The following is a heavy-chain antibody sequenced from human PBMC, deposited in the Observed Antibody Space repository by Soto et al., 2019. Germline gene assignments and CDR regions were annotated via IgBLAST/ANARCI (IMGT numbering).Heavy chain of an antibody. CDR2: ISGSGGST. D-gene: IGHD2-2*01. CDR3: AGRCSSTSCLYYYYYGMDV. CDR1: GFTFSSYA. J-gene: IGHJ6*02. Sequence: GGSLRLSCAASGFTFSSYAMSWVRQAPGKGLEWVSAISGSGGSTYYADSVKGRFTISRDNSKNTLYLQMNSLRAEDTAVYYCAGRCSSTSCLYYYYYGMDVWGQGTTVTVSS. V-gene: IGHV3-23*01.